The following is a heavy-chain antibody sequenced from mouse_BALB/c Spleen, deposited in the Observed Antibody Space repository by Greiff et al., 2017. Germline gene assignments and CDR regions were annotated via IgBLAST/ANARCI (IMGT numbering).Heavy chain of an antibody. CDR3: ARYYGSSPWFAY. CDR2: ISYSGST. Sequence: EVKLMESGPGLVKPSQSLSLTCTVTGYSITSDYAWNWIRQFPGNKLEWMGYISYSGSTSYNPSLKSRISITRDTSKNQFFLQLNSVTTEDTATYYCARYYGSSPWFAYWGQGTLVTVSA. D-gene: IGHD1-1*01. CDR1: GYSITSDYA. V-gene: IGHV3-2*02. J-gene: IGHJ3*01.